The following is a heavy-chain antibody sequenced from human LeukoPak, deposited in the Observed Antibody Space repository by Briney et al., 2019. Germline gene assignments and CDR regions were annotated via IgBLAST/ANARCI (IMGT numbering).Heavy chain of an antibody. CDR1: GFTFSSHW. V-gene: IGHV3-7*01. J-gene: IGHJ4*02. Sequence: SGGSLRLSCAASGFTFSSHWMSWVRQAPGKGLEWVANIKQDGSEKYYVDSVKGRFTISRDNAKNSLFLQMNSLRVEDTAVYYCAREPHIAVVTRFDYWGQGTLVTVSS. D-gene: IGHD6-19*01. CDR3: AREPHIAVVTRFDY. CDR2: IKQDGSEK.